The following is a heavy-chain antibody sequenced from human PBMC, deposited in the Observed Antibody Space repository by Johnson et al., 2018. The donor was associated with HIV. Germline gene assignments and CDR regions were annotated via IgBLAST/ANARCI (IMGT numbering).Heavy chain of an antibody. D-gene: IGHD1-26*01. CDR1: GFTFSSYW. CDR3: AKAVGGYAFDI. CDR2: IGTAGDT. Sequence: VQLVESGGGLVQPGGSLRLSCAASGFTFSSYWMSWVRQAPGQGLEWVSAIGTAGDTYYGDSVKGRFTISRDNSKNTLYLQMNSLRVEDTAVYYCAKAVGGYAFDIWGQGTMVTVSS. J-gene: IGHJ3*02. V-gene: IGHV3-23*04.